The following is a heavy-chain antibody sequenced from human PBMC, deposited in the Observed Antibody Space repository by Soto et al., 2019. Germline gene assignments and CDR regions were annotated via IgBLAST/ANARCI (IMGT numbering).Heavy chain of an antibody. CDR2: ISSSSSTI. CDR3: AGAYSSSWPPTDY. Sequence: VGSLRLSCAASGFTFSSYSMNWVRQAPGKGLEWVSYISSSSSTIYYADSVKGRFTISRDNAKNSLYLQMNSLRDEDTAVYYCAGAYSSSWPPTDYWGQGTLVTAPQ. V-gene: IGHV3-48*02. D-gene: IGHD6-13*01. CDR1: GFTFSSYS. J-gene: IGHJ4*02.